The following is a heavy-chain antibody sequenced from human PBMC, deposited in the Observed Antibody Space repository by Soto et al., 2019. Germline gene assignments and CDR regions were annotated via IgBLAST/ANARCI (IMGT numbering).Heavy chain of an antibody. CDR3: ARDETQLWLLDY. D-gene: IGHD5-18*01. CDR2: ISYDGSNK. CDR1: GFTFSSYA. J-gene: IGHJ4*02. Sequence: GGSLRLSCAASGFTFSSYAMHWVRQAPGKGLEWVAVISYDGSNKYYADSVKGRFTISRDNSKNTLYLQMNSLRAEDTAVYYCARDETQLWLLDYWGQGTLVTVSS. V-gene: IGHV3-30-3*01.